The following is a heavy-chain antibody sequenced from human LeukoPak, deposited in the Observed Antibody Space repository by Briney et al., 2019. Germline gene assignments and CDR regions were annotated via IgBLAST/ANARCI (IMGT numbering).Heavy chain of an antibody. CDR1: GFTFSNYA. V-gene: IGHV3-74*01. CDR3: VRGLGDY. D-gene: IGHD3-16*01. CDR2: IKSDGSTT. J-gene: IGHJ4*02. Sequence: GGSLRLSCAVSGFTFSNYAMSWVRQAPGKGLVWVSHIKSDGSTTDYADSVKGRFTISRDNAKNTLYLEMNSLRADDTAMYYCVRGLGDYWGQGALVTVSS.